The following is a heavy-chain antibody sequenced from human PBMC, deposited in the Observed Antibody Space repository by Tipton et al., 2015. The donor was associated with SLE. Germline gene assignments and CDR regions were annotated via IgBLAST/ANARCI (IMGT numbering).Heavy chain of an antibody. V-gene: IGHV4-59*11. CDR1: GGSISSHY. J-gene: IGHJ5*02. CDR2: IYYSGST. Sequence: TLSLTCTVSGGSISSHYWSWIRQPPGKGLEWIGYIYYSGSTNYNPSLKSRVTISVDTSKNQFSLKLSSVTAADTAVYYCARDDSNRFDPWGQGTLVTVSS. CDR3: ARDDSNRFDP. D-gene: IGHD2-15*01.